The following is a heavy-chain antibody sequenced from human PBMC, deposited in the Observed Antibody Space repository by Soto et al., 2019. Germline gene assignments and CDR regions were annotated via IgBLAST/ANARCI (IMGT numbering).Heavy chain of an antibody. CDR3: ARLGGYCSGGSCYSVWFDP. CDR1: GGSISSSSYY. Sequence: QLQLQESGPGLVKPSETLSLTCTVSGGSISSSSYYWGWIRQPPGKGLEWIGSIYYSGSTYYNPSLKSRVTISVDTSKNHFSPKLSSVTAADTAVYYCARLGGYCSGGSCYSVWFDPWGQGTLVTVSS. CDR2: IYYSGST. V-gene: IGHV4-39*02. D-gene: IGHD2-15*01. J-gene: IGHJ5*02.